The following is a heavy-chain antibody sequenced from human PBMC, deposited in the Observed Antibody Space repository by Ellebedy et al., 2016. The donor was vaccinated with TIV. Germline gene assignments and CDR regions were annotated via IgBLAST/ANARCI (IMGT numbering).Heavy chain of an antibody. D-gene: IGHD6-19*01. Sequence: AASVKVSCKASGGTFSSYAISWVRQAPGQGLEWMGRIIPILGIANYAQKFQGRVTITADKSTSTAYMELSSLRSEDTAVYYCARSGEKMAQWLVMGGYWGQGTLVTVSS. J-gene: IGHJ4*02. CDR3: ARSGEKMAQWLVMGGY. CDR2: IIPILGIA. CDR1: GGTFSSYA. V-gene: IGHV1-69*04.